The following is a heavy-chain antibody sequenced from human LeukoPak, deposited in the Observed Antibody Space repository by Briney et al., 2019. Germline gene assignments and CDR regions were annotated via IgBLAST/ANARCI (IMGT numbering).Heavy chain of an antibody. CDR3: ARGVVAARFWFDP. CDR2: IYYSGST. D-gene: IGHD2-15*01. J-gene: IGHJ5*02. V-gene: IGHV4-59*01. CDR1: GGSISSYY. Sequence: PSETLSLTCTVSGGSISSYYWSWIRQPPGKGLEWIGDIYYSGSTNYNPSLKSRVTISVDTSKNQFSLKLSSVTAADTAVYYCARGVVAARFWFDPWGQGTLVTVSS.